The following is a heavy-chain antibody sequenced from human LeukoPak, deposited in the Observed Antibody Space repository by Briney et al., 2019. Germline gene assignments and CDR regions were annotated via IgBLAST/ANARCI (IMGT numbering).Heavy chain of an antibody. V-gene: IGHV3-30*04. D-gene: IGHD4-11*01. CDR2: ISYDDTNK. CDR3: AKDEDYSNPYYFDY. Sequence: PGGSLRLSCAASGFTFSNYALHWVRQAPGKGLEWVAVISYDDTNKYYVDSVKGRFTISRDNSKNTLYLQMNSLRAEDTAVYYCAKDEDYSNPYYFDYWGQGTLVTVSS. J-gene: IGHJ4*02. CDR1: GFTFSNYA.